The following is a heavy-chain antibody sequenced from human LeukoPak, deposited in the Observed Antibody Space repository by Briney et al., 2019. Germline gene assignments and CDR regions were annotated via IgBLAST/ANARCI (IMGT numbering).Heavy chain of an antibody. D-gene: IGHD6-19*01. Sequence: PSETLSLTCTVSGGSISSGGYYWSWIRQPPGKGLEWIGYIYHSGSTYYNPSLKSRVTMSIDTSKNHFSLKLTSVTAADTATYYCARETSLAGFASGLGFNYWGQGILVTVSS. CDR3: ARETSLAGFASGLGFNY. J-gene: IGHJ4*02. CDR1: GGSISSGGYY. CDR2: IYHSGST. V-gene: IGHV4-61*03.